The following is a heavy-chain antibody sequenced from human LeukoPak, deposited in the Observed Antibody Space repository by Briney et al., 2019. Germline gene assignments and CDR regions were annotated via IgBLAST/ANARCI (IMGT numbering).Heavy chain of an antibody. Sequence: GESLKTSCKGFGYSFTSYWIGRVRQRPGKGLEWMGINYPGDSDTRYSPSFQGQVTISADKSISTAYLQWSSLKASDTAMYYCARATESGRPPEDGEQLEPFDYWGQGTLVTVSS. CDR3: ARATESGRPPEDGEQLEPFDY. J-gene: IGHJ4*02. CDR2: NYPGDSDT. V-gene: IGHV5-51*01. CDR1: GYSFTSYW. D-gene: IGHD6-13*01.